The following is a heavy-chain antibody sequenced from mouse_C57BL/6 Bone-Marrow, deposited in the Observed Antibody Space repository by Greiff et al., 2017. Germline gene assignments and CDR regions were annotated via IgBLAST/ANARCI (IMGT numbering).Heavy chain of an antibody. CDR1: GFNIKDDY. J-gene: IGHJ3*01. CDR3: TIYDGYSWFAY. D-gene: IGHD2-3*01. Sequence: VQLQQSGAELVRPGASVKLSCTASGFNIKDDYMHWVKQRPEQGLEWIGWIDPENGDTEYASKFQGKATITAATSSTTAYLQLSSLTSEDTAVYYCTIYDGYSWFAYWGQGTLVTVSA. CDR2: IDPENGDT. V-gene: IGHV14-4*01.